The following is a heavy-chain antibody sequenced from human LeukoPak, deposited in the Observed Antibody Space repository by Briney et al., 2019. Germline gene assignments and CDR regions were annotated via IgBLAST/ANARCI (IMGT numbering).Heavy chain of an antibody. CDR2: ISSSSSYM. Sequence: GGSLRLSCAASGFTFSSYSMNWVRQAPGKGLEWVSSISSSSSYMYYADSVKGRFTISRDNAKSSLYLQMNSLRAEDTAVYYCARATDPYSSGWYNWFDPWGQGTLVTVSS. J-gene: IGHJ5*02. CDR1: GFTFSSYS. CDR3: ARATDPYSSGWYNWFDP. D-gene: IGHD6-19*01. V-gene: IGHV3-21*01.